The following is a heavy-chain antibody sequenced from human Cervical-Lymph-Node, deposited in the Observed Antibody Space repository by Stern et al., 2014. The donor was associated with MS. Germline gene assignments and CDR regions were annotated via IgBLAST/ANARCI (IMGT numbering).Heavy chain of an antibody. V-gene: IGHV4-4*02. J-gene: IGHJ4*02. CDR2: IFQTGDK. CDR3: ARGGGTDSPTYDY. D-gene: IGHD3-16*01. CDR1: GASLSGVNW. Sequence: QVQLVESGPGLVKPSGTLSLTCTVSGASLSGVNWWTWVRQPPGKGMEWIGEIFQTGDKNYNPSLRSRVVMLVDSSKSQFSLQLTSVTAADTAVYYCARGGGTDSPTYDYWGQGTLVTVS.